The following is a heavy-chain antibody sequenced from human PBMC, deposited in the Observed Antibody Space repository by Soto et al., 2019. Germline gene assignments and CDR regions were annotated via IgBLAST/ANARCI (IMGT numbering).Heavy chain of an antibody. Sequence: GESLKISCKGSGYSFISYWIGWVRQMPGKGLEWMGIIYPGDSDTRYSPSFQGQVTISADKSISTAYLQWNSLKASDTAMYYCARRSRSWMAKMDVWGPGTTVIVSS. D-gene: IGHD5-12*01. CDR1: GYSFISYW. CDR2: IYPGDSDT. J-gene: IGHJ6*02. V-gene: IGHV5-51*01. CDR3: ARRSRSWMAKMDV.